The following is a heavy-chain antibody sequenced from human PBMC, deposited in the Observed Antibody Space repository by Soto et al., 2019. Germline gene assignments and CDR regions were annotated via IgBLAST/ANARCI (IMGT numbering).Heavy chain of an antibody. Sequence: EVQLLASGGGLVQPGRSLRLSCAASGFTFSSYAMSWVRQAPGKGLEWVSAISGSGGTTYYAASVKGRFTISRDNSKNTLFLQMNSLRAEDTAVYYCAKFFVETGGSSGWPWTFHYWGQGTLVIVSS. CDR2: ISGSGGTT. CDR3: AKFFVETGGSSGWPWTFHY. J-gene: IGHJ4*02. V-gene: IGHV3-23*01. D-gene: IGHD6-25*01. CDR1: GFTFSSYA.